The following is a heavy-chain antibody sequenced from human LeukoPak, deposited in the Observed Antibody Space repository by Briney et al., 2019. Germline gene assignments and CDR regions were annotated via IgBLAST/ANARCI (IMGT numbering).Heavy chain of an antibody. Sequence: PSETLALTCSVSGGSISSYYWSWVRQPPGKGLEWIGYLYYSGSINYNPSLKSRVTISLDTSKNQFSLKLRSVTAADTAVYYCARHLSGYGTFDYWGQGTLVTVSS. J-gene: IGHJ4*02. CDR2: LYYSGSI. D-gene: IGHD1-1*01. CDR3: ARHLSGYGTFDY. CDR1: GGSISSYY. V-gene: IGHV4-59*08.